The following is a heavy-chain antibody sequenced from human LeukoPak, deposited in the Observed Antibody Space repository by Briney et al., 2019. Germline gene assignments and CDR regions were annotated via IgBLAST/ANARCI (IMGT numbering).Heavy chain of an antibody. CDR2: ISWNSGSI. V-gene: IGHV3-9*01. CDR1: GFTFDDYA. CDR3: ARDISTRPKYFQH. J-gene: IGHJ1*01. Sequence: GGSLRLSCAASGFTFDDYAVHWVRQAPGKGLEWVSGISWNSGSIGCADSVKGRFTISRDNAKNSLYLQMNSLRAEDTALYYCARDISTRPKYFQHWGQGTLVTVSS.